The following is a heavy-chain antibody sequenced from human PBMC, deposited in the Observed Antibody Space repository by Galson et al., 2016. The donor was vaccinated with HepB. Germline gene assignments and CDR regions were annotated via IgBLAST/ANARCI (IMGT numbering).Heavy chain of an antibody. CDR1: GGSITSGGYY. CDR2: IYYSGST. D-gene: IGHD3-22*01. Sequence: LSLTCTVSGGSITSGGYYWNWIRQHPGKGLEWIGYIYYSGSTYYNPSLKSRFTISLDTSKNQFSLKLSSVTAADTAVYYCARALLIYSRVLHAFDIWGQGTVVTVSS. J-gene: IGHJ3*02. V-gene: IGHV4-31*03. CDR3: ARALLIYSRVLHAFDI.